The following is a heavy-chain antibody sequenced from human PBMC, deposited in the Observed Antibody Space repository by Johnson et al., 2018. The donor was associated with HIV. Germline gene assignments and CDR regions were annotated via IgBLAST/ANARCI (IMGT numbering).Heavy chain of an antibody. D-gene: IGHD5-12*01. Sequence: QVQLVESGGGVVQPGRSLRLSCAASGFTFSSHGMHWVRQAPGKGLEWVAFRRYDGSNKYHADSVKGRFTISRDNSKNTLYLQMNSLRAEDTAVDYCAKPVVQFVGWISAFDIWGQGTMVTGSS. J-gene: IGHJ3*02. CDR2: RRYDGSNK. CDR1: GFTFSSHG. V-gene: IGHV3-30*02. CDR3: AKPVVQFVGWISAFDI.